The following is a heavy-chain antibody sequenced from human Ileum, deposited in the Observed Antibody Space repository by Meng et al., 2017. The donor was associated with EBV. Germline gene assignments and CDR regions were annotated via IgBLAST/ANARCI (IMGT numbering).Heavy chain of an antibody. D-gene: IGHD3-22*01. Sequence: QVHLQVLGQGLVKHSETMSLTCTVSGCCVATTSENWSWLRQPPGKGLEWIGYIDYSGSAKYNPSLQSRVDMSVDTSKNHFSLKLRSVTAADTGLYYCARGSTFILVDWGQGTLVTVSS. V-gene: IGHV4-61*03. CDR3: ARGSTFILVD. CDR2: IDYSGSA. J-gene: IGHJ4*02. CDR1: GCCVATTSEN.